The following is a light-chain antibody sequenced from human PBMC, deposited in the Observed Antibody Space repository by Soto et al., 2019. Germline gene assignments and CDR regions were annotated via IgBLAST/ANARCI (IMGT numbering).Light chain of an antibody. CDR2: DAS. CDR1: QSISSY. Sequence: DIQMTQSPSSLSASVGDRVTITFRASQSISSYLNWYQQKPGKAPKLLIYDASSLESGVPSRFSGSGSGTDFTLTISSLEPEDFAVYYCQQRSNWPRITFGQGTRLEIK. J-gene: IGKJ5*01. CDR3: QQRSNWPRIT. V-gene: IGKV1-39*01.